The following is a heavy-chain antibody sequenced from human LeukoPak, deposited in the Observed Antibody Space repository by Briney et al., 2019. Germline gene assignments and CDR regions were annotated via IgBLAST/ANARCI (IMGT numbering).Heavy chain of an antibody. CDR1: GGSFSGYY. D-gene: IGHD3-10*01. J-gene: IGHJ3*02. CDR2: INHSGST. Sequence: PSETLSLTCAVYGGSFSGYYWSWIRQPPGKGPEWIGEINHSGSTNYNPSLKSRVTISVDTSKNQFSLKLSSVTAADTAVYYCAREREGDSGSLDAFDIWGQGTMVTVSS. CDR3: AREREGDSGSLDAFDI. V-gene: IGHV4-34*01.